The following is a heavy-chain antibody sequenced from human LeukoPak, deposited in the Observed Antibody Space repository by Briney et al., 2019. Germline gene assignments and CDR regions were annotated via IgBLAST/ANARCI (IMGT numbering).Heavy chain of an antibody. V-gene: IGHV3-73*01. CDR1: GFTFSGST. Sequence: GGSLRLSCAASGFTFSGSTIHWVRQASGKGLEWVGRIRSKANSYATAYAASVKGRFTISRDDSKNTAYLQMNSLKTEDTAVYYCTGTDVRTYYYDTADYWGQGTLVTVSS. CDR2: IRSKANSYAT. J-gene: IGHJ4*02. D-gene: IGHD3-22*01. CDR3: TGTDVRTYYYDTADY.